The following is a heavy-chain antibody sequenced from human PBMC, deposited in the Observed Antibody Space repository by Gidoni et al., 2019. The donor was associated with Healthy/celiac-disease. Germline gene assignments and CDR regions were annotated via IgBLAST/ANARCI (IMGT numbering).Heavy chain of an antibody. CDR3: ARGRAPGPDDAFDI. CDR1: GFTFRSYS. CDR2: ISSSSSYI. J-gene: IGHJ3*02. Sequence: EVQLVESGGGLVKPGGSLRLSCAASGFTFRSYSMNWVRQAPGKGLEWVSSISSSSSYIYYADSVKGRFTISRDNAKNSLYLQMNSLRAEDTAVYYCARGRAPGPDDAFDIWGQGTMVTVSS. V-gene: IGHV3-21*01.